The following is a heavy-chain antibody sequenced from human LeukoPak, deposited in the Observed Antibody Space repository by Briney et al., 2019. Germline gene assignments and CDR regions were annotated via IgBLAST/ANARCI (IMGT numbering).Heavy chain of an antibody. D-gene: IGHD3-3*01. CDR1: GFTFSSYG. Sequence: GGSLRLSCAASGFTFSSYGMHWVRQAPGKGLEWVAVISYDGSNKYYADSVKGRFTISRDNSKNTLYLQMNSLRAEDTAVYYCAKDGYDFWSGYYVDYYYYGMDVWGQGTTVTVSS. CDR2: ISYDGSNK. J-gene: IGHJ6*02. V-gene: IGHV3-30*18. CDR3: AKDGYDFWSGYYVDYYYYGMDV.